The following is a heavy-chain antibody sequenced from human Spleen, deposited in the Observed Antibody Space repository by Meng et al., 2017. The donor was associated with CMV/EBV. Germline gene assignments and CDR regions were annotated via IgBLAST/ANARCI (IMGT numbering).Heavy chain of an antibody. D-gene: IGHD5-18*01. V-gene: IGHV1-69*02. Sequence: SVKVSCIASGGTFSSYTISWVRQAPGQGLEWMGRIIPILGIANYAQKFQGRVTITADKSTSTAYMELSSLRSEDTAVYYCSVRVIKSYGYNGWGQGTLGTVSS. J-gene: IGHJ4*02. CDR3: SVRVIKSYGYNG. CDR1: GGTFSSYT. CDR2: IIPILGIA.